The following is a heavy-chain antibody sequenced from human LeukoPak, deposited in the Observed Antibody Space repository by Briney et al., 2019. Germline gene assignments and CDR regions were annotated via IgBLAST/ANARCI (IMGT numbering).Heavy chain of an antibody. J-gene: IGHJ4*02. Sequence: SETLSLTCTVSGGSISSYYWSWIRQPPGQGLEWIGYIYYSGSTNYNPSLKSRVTISVDPSKNQFSLKLSSVTAADTAVYYCARGSGGYDDFDYWGQGSLVTVSS. CDR2: IYYSGST. D-gene: IGHD5-12*01. V-gene: IGHV4-59*01. CDR1: GGSISSYY. CDR3: ARGSGGYDDFDY.